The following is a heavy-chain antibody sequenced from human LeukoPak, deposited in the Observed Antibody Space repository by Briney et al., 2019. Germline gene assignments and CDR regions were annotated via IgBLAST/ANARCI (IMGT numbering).Heavy chain of an antibody. J-gene: IGHJ6*02. CDR3: ARSRPPLGYHDFWSGYSNLYYYGMDV. CDR2: ISAYNGNT. V-gene: IGHV1-18*04. Sequence: ASVKVSCKASGYTFTGYYMHWVRQAPGQGLEWMGWISAYNGNTNYAQKLQGRVTMTTDTSTSTAYMELRSLRSDDTAVYYCARSRPPLGYHDFWSGYSNLYYYGMDVWGQGTTVTVSS. D-gene: IGHD3-3*01. CDR1: GYTFTGYY.